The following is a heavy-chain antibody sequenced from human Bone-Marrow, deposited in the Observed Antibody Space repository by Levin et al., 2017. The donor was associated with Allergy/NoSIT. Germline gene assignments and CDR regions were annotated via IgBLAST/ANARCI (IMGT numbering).Heavy chain of an antibody. D-gene: IGHD1-1*01. CDR1: GFTFGDFA. CDR3: AKFRGMISENDHWNA. V-gene: IGHV3-23*01. CDR2: ILRGDGRT. Sequence: GESLKISCAAPGFTFGDFAMSWVRRAPGKGLECVASILRGDGRTFYADSVKGRFTISRDNSKNTLFLQMNSLRAEDTAIYYCAKFRGMISENDHWNAWGQGTLVTVSS. J-gene: IGHJ5*02.